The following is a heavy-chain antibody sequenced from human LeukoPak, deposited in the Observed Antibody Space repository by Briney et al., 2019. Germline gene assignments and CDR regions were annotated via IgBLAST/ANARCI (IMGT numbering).Heavy chain of an antibody. CDR2: IYYSGST. D-gene: IGHD1-26*01. CDR1: GGSFSGYY. J-gene: IGHJ3*02. CDR3: ARDLGATYAFDI. Sequence: SETLSLTCAVYGGSFSGYYWSWIRQPPGKGLEWIGYIYYSGSTYYNPFLKSRVTISVDTSKNQFSLKLSSVTAADTAVYYCARDLGATYAFDIWGQGTMVTVSS. V-gene: IGHV4-30-4*08.